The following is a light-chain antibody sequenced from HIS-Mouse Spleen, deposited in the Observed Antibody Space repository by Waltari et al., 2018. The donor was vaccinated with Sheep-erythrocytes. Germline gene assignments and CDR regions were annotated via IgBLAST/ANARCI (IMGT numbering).Light chain of an antibody. V-gene: IGLV2-11*01. Sequence: QSALTQPRSVSGSPGQSVTISCPGTSSDVGGYNYVSWYQQHPGKAPKLMIYDVSNRPSGVPDRFSGSKSGNTASLTISGLQAEDEADYYCCSYAGSYNHVFATGTKVTVL. J-gene: IGLJ1*01. CDR1: SSDVGGYNY. CDR3: CSYAGSYNHV. CDR2: DVS.